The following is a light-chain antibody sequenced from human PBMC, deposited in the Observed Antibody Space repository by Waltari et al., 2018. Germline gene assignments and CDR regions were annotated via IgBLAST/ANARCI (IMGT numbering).Light chain of an antibody. CDR3: SSWDDSVIGPV. V-gene: IGLV1-44*01. Sequence: QSVLTQPPSASGTPGQRVTISCSGSSSNTGSKTVTWYQQLPGTAPKLLIFSNNQRPSGVPDRFSGSKSGTSASLAISGLLSEDEADYYCSSWDDSVIGPVFGGGTKLTVL. J-gene: IGLJ2*01. CDR2: SNN. CDR1: SSNTGSKT.